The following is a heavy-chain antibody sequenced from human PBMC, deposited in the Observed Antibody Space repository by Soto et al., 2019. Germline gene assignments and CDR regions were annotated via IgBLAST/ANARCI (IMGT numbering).Heavy chain of an antibody. CDR2: VFSDLGK. CDR1: GFSLSTPGEA. Sequence: QITLMESGPTVVKPTETLTLTCTFSGFSLSTPGEAVGWIRQPPGKALESLALVFSDLGKRYSPSLQNRLNINKDTSRHQVALTLASVDPVDYAASYCARRREIYGVWYEFAQWGLWSLFTVCS. D-gene: IGHD6-13*01. CDR3: ARRREIYGVWYEFAQ. J-gene: IGHJ1*01. V-gene: IGHV2-5*02.